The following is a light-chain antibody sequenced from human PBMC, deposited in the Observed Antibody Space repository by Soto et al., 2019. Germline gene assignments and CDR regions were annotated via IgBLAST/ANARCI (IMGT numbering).Light chain of an antibody. Sequence: DIQMTQSPSSLSASIGDRVTITCQASQSISSYLNWYQQKPGKAPKLLIYDASSLESGVPSGFSGSGSGTEFTLTISSLQPDDFATYYCQQYYNFPTFGQGTRLEIK. J-gene: IGKJ5*01. V-gene: IGKV1-5*01. CDR3: QQYYNFPT. CDR2: DAS. CDR1: QSISSY.